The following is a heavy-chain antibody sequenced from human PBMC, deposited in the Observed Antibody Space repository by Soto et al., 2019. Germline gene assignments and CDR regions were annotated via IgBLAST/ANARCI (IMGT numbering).Heavy chain of an antibody. D-gene: IGHD5-12*01. V-gene: IGHV3-23*01. CDR1: GFTFSSYA. CDR2: ISGSGGST. Sequence: GESLKISCAASGFTFSSYAMSWVRQAPGKGLEWVSAISGSGGSTYYADSVKGRFTISRDNSKNTLYLQMNSLRAEDTAVYYCAKPRVGYSGYDLNDYYFDYWGQGTLVTVSS. J-gene: IGHJ4*02. CDR3: AKPRVGYSGYDLNDYYFDY.